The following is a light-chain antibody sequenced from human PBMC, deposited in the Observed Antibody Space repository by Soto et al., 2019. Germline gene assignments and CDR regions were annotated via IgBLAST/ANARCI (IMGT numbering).Light chain of an antibody. J-gene: IGKJ2*01. V-gene: IGKV1-6*01. CDR2: SAS. CDR3: LHDFNKPYT. Sequence: AIQMTQSPSSLSASLGDRVSITCRASQGIRNDLGWYQQKPGKPPKLLIYSASTLQSGVPSRFSGSGSGTDFTLTIISLQPEGIATYYCLHDFNKPYTFGQGTKVEIK. CDR1: QGIRND.